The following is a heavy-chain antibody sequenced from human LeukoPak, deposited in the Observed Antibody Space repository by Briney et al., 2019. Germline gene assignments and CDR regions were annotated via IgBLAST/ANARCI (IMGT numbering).Heavy chain of an antibody. D-gene: IGHD3-16*01. V-gene: IGHV3-23*01. Sequence: GGSLRLTCAASGFTFRSSAMSWVRQAPGKGLECVSAISGGGDDTIHADSVKGRFTISRDNSKNTLYLQMNSLRAGDTAVYYCGKGGGAADYWGQGTLVTVSS. CDR3: GKGGGAADY. J-gene: IGHJ4*02. CDR2: ISGGGDDT. CDR1: GFTFRSSA.